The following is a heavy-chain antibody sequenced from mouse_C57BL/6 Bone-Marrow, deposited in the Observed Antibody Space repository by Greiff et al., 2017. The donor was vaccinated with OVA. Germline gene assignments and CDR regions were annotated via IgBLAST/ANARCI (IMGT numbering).Heavy chain of an antibody. CDR3: TTSTPDYSGSSYWYVDV. D-gene: IGHD1-1*01. J-gene: IGHJ1*03. Sequence: EVQLQQSGAELVRPGASVKLSCTASGFNIKDDYMHWVKQRPEQGLEWIGWIDPENGDTEYASKFQGKAPITADTSSNTAYLQLSSLTSEDTAVYYCTTSTPDYSGSSYWYVDVWGTGTTVTVSA. CDR2: IDPENGDT. CDR1: GFNIKDDY. V-gene: IGHV14-4*01.